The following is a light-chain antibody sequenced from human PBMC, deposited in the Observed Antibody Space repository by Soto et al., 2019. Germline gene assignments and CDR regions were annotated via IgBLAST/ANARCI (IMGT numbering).Light chain of an antibody. Sequence: EIVLTQSPATLSLSPGERATLSCRASQSVSSYLAWYQQKPGQAPRLLIYDASNRATGIQARFSGSGSGTDFTLTIRSLEPEDFAVYYCKQRSNWPPTFGQGTKVDI. CDR2: DAS. CDR3: KQRSNWPPT. V-gene: IGKV3-11*01. J-gene: IGKJ1*01. CDR1: QSVSSY.